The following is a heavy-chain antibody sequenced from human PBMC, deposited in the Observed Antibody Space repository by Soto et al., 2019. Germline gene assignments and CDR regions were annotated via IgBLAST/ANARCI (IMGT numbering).Heavy chain of an antibody. V-gene: IGHV3-21*01. D-gene: IGHD2-2*01. CDR3: ARHPYCSSATCYVDYYYYMDV. J-gene: IGHJ6*03. CDR1: GFTFSSYN. Sequence: GGSLRLSCAASGFTFSSYNMNWVRQAPGKGLEWVSSITSSSSYIYYADSVRGRFTVSRDNAKNSLFLQMNSLRAEDTAVYYCARHPYCSSATCYVDYYYYMDVWGKGTTVTVSS. CDR2: ITSSSSYI.